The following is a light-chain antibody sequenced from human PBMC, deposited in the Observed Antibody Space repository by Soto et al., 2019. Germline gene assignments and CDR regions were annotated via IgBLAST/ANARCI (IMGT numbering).Light chain of an antibody. CDR2: DAS. J-gene: IGKJ3*01. CDR3: QERSNWPPGVT. V-gene: IGKV3-11*01. Sequence: EIVLTQSPATLSLSPGERATLSCRASQSVSSYLAWYQQKPGQAPRLLIYDASNRATGIPARFSGSGSGTDFPPTISSLEAEEFAVYYCQERSNWPPGVTFGPGTKVDIK. CDR1: QSVSSY.